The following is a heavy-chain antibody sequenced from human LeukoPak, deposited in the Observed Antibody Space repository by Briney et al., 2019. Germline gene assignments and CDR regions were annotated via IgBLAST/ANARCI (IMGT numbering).Heavy chain of an antibody. CDR2: INPNSGGT. CDR1: GYTFTNYY. D-gene: IGHD5-24*01. CDR3: ARERDGYNLGFDY. V-gene: IGHV1-2*04. J-gene: IGHJ4*02. Sequence: GASVKVSCKASGYTFTNYYMHWVRQAPGQGLEWMGWINPNSGGTNYAQKFQGWVTMTRDTSISTAYMELSRLRSDDTAVYYCARERDGYNLGFDYWGQGTLVTVSS.